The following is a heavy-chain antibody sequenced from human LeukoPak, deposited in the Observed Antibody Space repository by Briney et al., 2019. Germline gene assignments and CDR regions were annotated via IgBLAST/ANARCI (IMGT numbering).Heavy chain of an antibody. Sequence: GGSLRLSCAASGFTFSAYNMNWVRQAPGKGLEWFSYISRSRGTIYYADSVKGRFTISRDNAKNSLYLQMNSLRDEDTAVYYCARDMTFCSGGSCYSLGFDIWGQGTMVTVSS. CDR3: ARDMTFCSGGSCYSLGFDI. J-gene: IGHJ3*02. CDR2: ISRSRGTI. CDR1: GFTFSAYN. D-gene: IGHD2-15*01. V-gene: IGHV3-48*02.